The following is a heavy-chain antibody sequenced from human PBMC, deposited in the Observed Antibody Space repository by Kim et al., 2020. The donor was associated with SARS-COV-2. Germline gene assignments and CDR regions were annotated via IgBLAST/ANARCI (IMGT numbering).Heavy chain of an antibody. CDR1: DGSFSGYY. V-gene: IGHV4-34*01. CDR3: ARRAARSLVQPYGINV. CDR2: INASGST. D-gene: IGHD6-6*01. Sequence: SETLSLTCAVYDGSFSGYYWSWIRQTPGKGLEWIGEINASGSTNYNPSLRSRVTMSVDTSKSQFSLRLTSMTAADTAVYYCARRAARSLVQPYGINVWG. J-gene: IGHJ6*02.